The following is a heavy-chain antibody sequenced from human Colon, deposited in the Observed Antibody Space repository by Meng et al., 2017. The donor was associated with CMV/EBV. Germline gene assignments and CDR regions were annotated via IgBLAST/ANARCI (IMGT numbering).Heavy chain of an antibody. V-gene: IGHV3-30-3*01. CDR1: GFTFNTYT. J-gene: IGHJ4*02. Sequence: SLKISCAASGFTFNTYTMHWVRQAPGKGLEWLAMISYDGRNQYYADSLKGRFTISRDNSKNTLYLQMTSLRAEDTALYYCARAASPYYVNSPWDSWGPGTLVTVSS. D-gene: IGHD3-16*01. CDR2: ISYDGRNQ. CDR3: ARAASPYYVNSPWDS.